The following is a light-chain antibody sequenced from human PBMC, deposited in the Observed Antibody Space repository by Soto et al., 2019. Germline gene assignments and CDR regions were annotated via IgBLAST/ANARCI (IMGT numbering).Light chain of an antibody. Sequence: QSVLTQPPSVSAAPGQRVTISCSGSSSNIGSNYVSWYQQPPGTAPNLLIYENNRRRSGIPDRFSGSKSGTSATLGITGFQTGDEADYYCRTWESRLSVVVFGGGTQLTVL. CDR3: RTWESRLSVVV. CDR1: SSNIGSNY. CDR2: ENN. V-gene: IGLV1-51*02. J-gene: IGLJ2*01.